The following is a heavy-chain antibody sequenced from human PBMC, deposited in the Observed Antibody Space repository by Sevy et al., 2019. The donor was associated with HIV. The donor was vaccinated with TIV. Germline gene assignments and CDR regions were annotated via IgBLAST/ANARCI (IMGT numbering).Heavy chain of an antibody. V-gene: IGHV4-31*03. CDR1: GGSISSGVYY. CDR2: IYYSGST. D-gene: IGHD2-15*01. J-gene: IGHJ4*02. Sequence: SETLSLTCTVSGGSISSGVYYWSWIRQHPGKGLEWIGYIYYSGSTYYNPSLKSRVTISVDTSKNQFSLKLSSVTAADTAVYYCARDREVVAATPGRIFDYWGQGTLVTVSS. CDR3: ARDREVVAATPGRIFDY.